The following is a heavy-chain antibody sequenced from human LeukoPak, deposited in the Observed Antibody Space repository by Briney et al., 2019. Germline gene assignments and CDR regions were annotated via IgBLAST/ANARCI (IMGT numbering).Heavy chain of an antibody. V-gene: IGHV3-20*04. CDR3: AKGVGNSGSYYVDYFDY. CDR2: INWNDGST. Sequence: PGGSLRLSCAASGFTFDDYGMSWVRQAPGKGLEWVSGINWNDGSTAYADSVKGRFTISRDNSKNSLYLQMNSLRTEDTALYYCAKGVGNSGSYYVDYFDYWGQGTLVTVSS. J-gene: IGHJ4*02. CDR1: GFTFDDYG. D-gene: IGHD1-26*01.